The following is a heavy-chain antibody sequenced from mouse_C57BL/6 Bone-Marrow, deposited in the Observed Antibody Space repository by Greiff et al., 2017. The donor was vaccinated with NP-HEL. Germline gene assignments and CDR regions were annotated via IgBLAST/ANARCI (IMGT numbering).Heavy chain of an antibody. CDR3: ACMITTGRYYFDY. Sequence: QVQLQQSGAELVKPGASVKLSCKASGYTFTSYWMHWVKQRPGRGLEWIGRIDPNSGGTKYNEKFKSKATLTVDKPSSTAYMQLSSLTSEDSAVYYCACMITTGRYYFDYWGQGTTLTVSS. CDR2: IDPNSGGT. V-gene: IGHV1-72*01. CDR1: GYTFTSYW. J-gene: IGHJ2*01. D-gene: IGHD2-4*01.